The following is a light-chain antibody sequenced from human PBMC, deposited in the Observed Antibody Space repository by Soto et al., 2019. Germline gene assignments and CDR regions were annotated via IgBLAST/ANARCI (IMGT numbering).Light chain of an antibody. J-gene: IGKJ1*01. CDR2: GAS. V-gene: IGKV3-20*01. CDR3: QQYGSSPQT. CDR1: QSVSSSY. Sequence: EIVLTQSPGTLSLSPGERATLSCRASQSVSSSYLAWYQQKPGQAPRLLIYGASSRTTGIPDRFSGSGFGTDSTLTISILEPEDFAVYYCQQYGSSPQTFGQGTKVKIQ.